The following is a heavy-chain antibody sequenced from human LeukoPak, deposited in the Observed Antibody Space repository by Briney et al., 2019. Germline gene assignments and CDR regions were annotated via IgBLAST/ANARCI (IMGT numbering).Heavy chain of an antibody. J-gene: IGHJ6*02. CDR1: GGSISSGGYS. CDR3: ARSAVIVATNPYYYYGMDV. D-gene: IGHD5-12*01. V-gene: IGHV4-30-2*01. Sequence: SETLSLTCAVSGGSISSGGYSWSWIRQPPGKGLEWIGYIYHSGSTNYNPSLKSRVTISVDTSKNQFSLKLSSVTAADTAVYYCARSAVIVATNPYYYYGMDVWGQGTTVTVSS. CDR2: IYHSGST.